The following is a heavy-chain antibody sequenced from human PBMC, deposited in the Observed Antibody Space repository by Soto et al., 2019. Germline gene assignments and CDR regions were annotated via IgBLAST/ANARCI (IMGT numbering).Heavy chain of an antibody. Sequence: GGSLRLSCAASGFTFSSYAMHWVRQAPGKGLEWVAVISYDGSNKYYADSVKGRFTISRDNSKNTLYLQMNSLRAEDTAVYYCARPNYYDSSGYYADYFDYWGQGTLVTVSS. CDR2: ISYDGSNK. V-gene: IGHV3-30-3*01. J-gene: IGHJ4*02. CDR1: GFTFSSYA. CDR3: ARPNYYDSSGYYADYFDY. D-gene: IGHD3-22*01.